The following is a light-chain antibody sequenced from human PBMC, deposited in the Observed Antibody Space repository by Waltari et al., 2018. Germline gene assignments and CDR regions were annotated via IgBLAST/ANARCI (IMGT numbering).Light chain of an antibody. Sequence: DIVMTQSPDSLAVSLGERATINCKSSQSVFHTNNKNYLAWYQQKPGHPPKLLIYWASTRESGCPVRCAGSKSGNTASLTSSGLQAEDEADYYCCSYAGGYTLGVFGGGTK. CDR2: WAS. CDR1: QSVFHTNNKNY. CDR3: CSYAGGYTLGV. V-gene: IGKV4-1*01. J-gene: IGKJ4*01.